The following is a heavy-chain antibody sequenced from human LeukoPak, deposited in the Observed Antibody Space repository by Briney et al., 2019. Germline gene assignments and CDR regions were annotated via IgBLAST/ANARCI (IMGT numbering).Heavy chain of an antibody. CDR1: GFTFSSYA. J-gene: IGHJ4*02. CDR3: AKFKTVGRYSSGWYYFDY. CDR2: ISGSGGST. Sequence: HPGGSLRLSCAASGFTFSSYAMSWFRQAPGKGLEWVSAISGSGGSTYYADSVKGRFTISRDNSKNTLYLQMNSLRAEDTAVYYCAKFKTVGRYSSGWYYFDYWGQGTLVTVSS. D-gene: IGHD6-19*01. V-gene: IGHV3-23*01.